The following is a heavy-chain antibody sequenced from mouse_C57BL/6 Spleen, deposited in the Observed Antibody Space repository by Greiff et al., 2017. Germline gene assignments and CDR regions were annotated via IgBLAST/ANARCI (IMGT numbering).Heavy chain of an antibody. CDR1: GISITTGNYR. V-gene: IGHV3-5*01. J-gene: IGHJ2*01. Sequence: EVKLLESGPGLVKPSQTVFLTCTVTGISITTGNYRWSWIRQFPGNKLKWIGYIYYSGTITYNPSLTSRTTITRDTPKNQFFLEMNSLTAEDTATYYCARAGNWDGFDYWGQGTTLTVSS. D-gene: IGHD4-1*01. CDR2: IYYSGTI. CDR3: ARAGNWDGFDY.